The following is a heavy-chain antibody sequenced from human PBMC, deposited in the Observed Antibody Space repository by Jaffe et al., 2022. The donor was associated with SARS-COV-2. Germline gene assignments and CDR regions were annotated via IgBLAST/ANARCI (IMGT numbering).Heavy chain of an antibody. CDR3: ARASKHRSYYYGMDV. CDR2: ISDFNGNT. J-gene: IGHJ6*02. CDR1: GYTFTNYG. V-gene: IGHV1-18*01. D-gene: IGHD4-4*01. Sequence: QVQLVQSGAEVKKPGASVKVSCKASGYTFTNYGISWVRQAPGQGLEWMGWISDFNGNTNYAQKLQGRVTMTTDTSTSTAYMELRSLRSDDTAVYYCARASKHRSYYYGMDVWGQGTTVTVSS.